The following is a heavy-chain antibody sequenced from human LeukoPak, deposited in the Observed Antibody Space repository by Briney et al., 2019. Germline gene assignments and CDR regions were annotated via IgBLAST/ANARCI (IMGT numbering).Heavy chain of an antibody. V-gene: IGHV3-33*06. D-gene: IGHD4-11*01. CDR1: GFTFISYT. Sequence: GGSLRLSCAASGFTFISYTMHWVRQAPGKGLEWVAVIWYDGSNKYYADSVKGRFTISRDNSKNTLYLQMNSLRAEDTAVYYCAKDFSNYGVFDYWGQGTLVTVSS. CDR2: IWYDGSNK. CDR3: AKDFSNYGVFDY. J-gene: IGHJ4*02.